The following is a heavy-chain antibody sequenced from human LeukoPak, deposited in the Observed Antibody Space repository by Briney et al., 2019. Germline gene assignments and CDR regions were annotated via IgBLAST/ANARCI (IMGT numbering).Heavy chain of an antibody. CDR3: ARGRDSPYDAFDI. J-gene: IGHJ3*02. CDR2: ISYDGSNK. CDR1: GFTFSSYG. V-gene: IGHV3-30*03. D-gene: IGHD2-21*01. Sequence: PGGSLRLSCAASGFTFSSYGMHWVRQAPGKGLEWVAVISYDGSNKYYADSVKGRFTISRDNSKNTLYLQMNSLRAEDTAVYYCARGRDSPYDAFDIWGQGTMVTVSS.